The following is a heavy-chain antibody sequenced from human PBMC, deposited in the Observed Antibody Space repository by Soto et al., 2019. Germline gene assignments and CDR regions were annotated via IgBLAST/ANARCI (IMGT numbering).Heavy chain of an antibody. D-gene: IGHD4-17*01. Sequence: GGSLRLSCAASGFTFDDYTMHWVRQAPGKGLEWVSLISWDGGSTYYADSVKGRFTISRDNSKNSLYLQMNSLRTEDTALYYCAKDLTHYGDYYGMDVWGQGTTVT. J-gene: IGHJ6*02. CDR2: ISWDGGST. V-gene: IGHV3-43*01. CDR1: GFTFDDYT. CDR3: AKDLTHYGDYYGMDV.